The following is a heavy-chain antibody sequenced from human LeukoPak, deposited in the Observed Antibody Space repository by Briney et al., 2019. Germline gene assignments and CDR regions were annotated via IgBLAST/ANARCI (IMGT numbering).Heavy chain of an antibody. Sequence: PGGSLRLSCAASGFTFSSYSMSWVRQAPGKGLEWVSVISGSGGSTYYADSVKGRFTISRDNSKNTLYLQMKSLRAEDTAVYYCAREGGFADYSSSWYEDVFLYWGQGTLVTVSS. CDR3: AREGGFADYSSSWYEDVFLY. V-gene: IGHV3-23*01. CDR1: GFTFSSYS. CDR2: ISGSGGST. J-gene: IGHJ4*02. D-gene: IGHD6-13*01.